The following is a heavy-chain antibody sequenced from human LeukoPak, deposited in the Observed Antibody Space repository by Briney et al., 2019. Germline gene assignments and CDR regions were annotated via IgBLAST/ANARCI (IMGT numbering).Heavy chain of an antibody. J-gene: IGHJ3*02. V-gene: IGHV4-4*07. CDR3: ARGRYCSADICSGGDAFDI. D-gene: IGHD2-15*01. Sequence: SETLFLTCTVSGGSINNYYWSWIRQPAGKGLEWIGRIYTRGSTNYNPSLKSRVTMSVDTSKNQFSPKLSSVTAADTAVYYCARGRYCSADICSGGDAFDIWGQGTMVSVSS. CDR2: IYTRGST. CDR1: GGSINNYY.